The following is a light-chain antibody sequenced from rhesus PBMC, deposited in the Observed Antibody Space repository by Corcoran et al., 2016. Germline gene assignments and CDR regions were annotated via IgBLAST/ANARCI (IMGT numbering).Light chain of an antibody. J-gene: IGKJ1*01. CDR2: KVT. CDR1: QSLLHSNGNTY. V-gene: IGKV2S3*01. CDR3: QKSSNLWT. Sequence: DIVITQTPLSLPVTPGEPASISCRSSQSLLHSNGNTYLHWYPQKPDQFPRLLSTKVTNREFGIPEWFGGSGSRTDFTLTIRRLVTESVGVYYCQKSSNLWTFGRGTKVEIK.